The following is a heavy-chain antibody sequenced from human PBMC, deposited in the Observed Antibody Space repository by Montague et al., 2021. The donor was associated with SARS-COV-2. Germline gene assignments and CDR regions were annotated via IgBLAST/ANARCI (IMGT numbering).Heavy chain of an antibody. J-gene: IGHJ6*02. CDR3: ARGLRIAAAGTGSGYYYGMDV. CDR1: GFTVSSYY. V-gene: IGHV3-53*04. Sequence: SLRLSCAASGFTVSSYYMSWVRQAPGKGLEWVSVIYSGGSTYYADSVKGRCTISRHNSKNTLYLQMNSLRAEDTAVYYCARGLRIAAAGTGSGYYYGMDVWGPGTTVTVSS. CDR2: IYSGGST. D-gene: IGHD6-13*01.